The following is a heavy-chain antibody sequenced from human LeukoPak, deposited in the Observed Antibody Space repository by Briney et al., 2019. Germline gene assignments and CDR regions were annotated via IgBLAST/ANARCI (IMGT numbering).Heavy chain of an antibody. D-gene: IGHD6-19*01. CDR2: ISSSSSFI. Sequence: GGSLRLSCAASGFTLSTSTMNWVRQAPGKGLEWVSSISSSSSFIYYADSVKGRFTISRDNARNSLYLQMNSLRAEDTAVYYCAKDIAVAGDFDYWGQGTLVTVSS. CDR3: AKDIAVAGDFDY. V-gene: IGHV3-21*04. J-gene: IGHJ4*02. CDR1: GFTLSTST.